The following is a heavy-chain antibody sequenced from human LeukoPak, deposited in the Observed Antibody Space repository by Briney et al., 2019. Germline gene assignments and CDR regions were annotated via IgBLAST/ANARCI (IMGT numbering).Heavy chain of an antibody. V-gene: IGHV3-23*01. CDR2: IGGTRYST. CDR1: GLTFSNYA. J-gene: IGHJ4*02. CDR3: AKQGESKTKNFDY. D-gene: IGHD1-7*01. Sequence: GGSLRLSCAASGLTFSNYAMMWVRHAPGKGLEWVSIIGGTRYSTYYADSVRGRSTLYRDNSKNTLYLQMSSLRGDDTAVYYCAKQGESKTKNFDYWGQGTLVTVSS.